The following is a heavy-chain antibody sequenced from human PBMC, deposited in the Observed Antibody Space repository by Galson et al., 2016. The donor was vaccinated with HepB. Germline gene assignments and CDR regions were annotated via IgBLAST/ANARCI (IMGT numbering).Heavy chain of an antibody. D-gene: IGHD4-17*01. Sequence: SLRLSCAASGFTFSSYAMHWVRQAPGKGLEWVAIISYDVSNKYYADSVKSRFTISRDNSKNTLNLQMNSLRPEDTAVYYCARDSPLIIDYADYGGLWGGFTDYWGQGTLVTVSS. J-gene: IGHJ4*02. CDR2: ISYDVSNK. V-gene: IGHV3-30*04. CDR1: GFTFSSYA. CDR3: ARDSPLIIDYADYGGLWGGFTDY.